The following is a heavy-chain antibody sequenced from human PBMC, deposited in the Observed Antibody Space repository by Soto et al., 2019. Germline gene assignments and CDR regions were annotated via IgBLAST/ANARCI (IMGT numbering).Heavy chain of an antibody. CDR2: IYWDDDK. CDR3: AHRQEFGELLPHPFAY. Sequence: SGPTLVNPTQTLTLTCTFSGFSLSTSGVGVGWIRQPPGKALEWLALIYWDDDKRYSPSLKSRLTITKDTSKNQVVLTMTNMDPVDTATYYCAHRQEFGELLPHPFAYWGQGTLVTVSS. V-gene: IGHV2-5*02. D-gene: IGHD3-10*01. CDR1: GFSLSTSGVG. J-gene: IGHJ4*02.